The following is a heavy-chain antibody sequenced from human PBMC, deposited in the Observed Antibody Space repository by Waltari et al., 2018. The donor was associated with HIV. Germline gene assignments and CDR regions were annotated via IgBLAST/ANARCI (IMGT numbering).Heavy chain of an antibody. Sequence: QVQLQESGPGLVKPSGTLSLTCAVSGGSISSSQWGRWFLRPPRKGLDWFGEIYHSGSTYYSPSLKSRLTISVDKSKNQFSLKLSSVTAADTAVYYCTSRGTREASGGMDVWGQGTTVIVSS. J-gene: IGHJ6*02. CDR1: GGSISSSQW. D-gene: IGHD3-16*01. CDR2: IYHSGST. V-gene: IGHV4-4*02. CDR3: TSRGTREASGGMDV.